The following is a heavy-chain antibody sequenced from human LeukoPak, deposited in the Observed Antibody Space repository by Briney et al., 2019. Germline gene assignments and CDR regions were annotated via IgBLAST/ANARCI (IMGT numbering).Heavy chain of an antibody. CDR1: GFRFSDYY. CDR2: ISGSGDAI. Sequence: GGSLRLSCVVSGFRFSDYYMSWIRQTPGKGLEFISYISGSGDAIYYTDSVKGRFTISRDNAKHSLYLQLDSLSAEDTAVYYCASLYDSTGFCFDYWGQGALVTVSS. CDR3: ASLYDSTGFCFDY. V-gene: IGHV3-11*01. J-gene: IGHJ4*02. D-gene: IGHD3-22*01.